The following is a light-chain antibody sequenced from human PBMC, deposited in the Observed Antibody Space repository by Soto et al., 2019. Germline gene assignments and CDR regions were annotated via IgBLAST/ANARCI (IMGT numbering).Light chain of an antibody. CDR2: AAS. CDR3: QQSYGSPWT. CDR1: QTISTY. J-gene: IGKJ1*01. Sequence: IQMTQSPSSLSASVGDRVTITCRASQTISTYLNWYQQRPGKAPKLLIYAASTLLSGVPLSVTGGGPGTDSTRTIDSLQPEDLETDDCQQSYGSPWTFGQGTKGEMK. V-gene: IGKV1-39*01.